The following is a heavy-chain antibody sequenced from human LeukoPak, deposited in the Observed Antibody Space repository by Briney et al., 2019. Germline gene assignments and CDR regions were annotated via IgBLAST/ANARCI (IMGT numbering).Heavy chain of an antibody. CDR3: AKVGIRISLIVVVFTTADDWYFDL. D-gene: IGHD3-22*01. CDR2: ISRSGGST. Sequence: PGGSLRLPCAASGFTFSNYAMSWVRQAPGKGLEWVSGISRSGGSTYYADSVKGRLTISRDNSKNTLYLQMDSLSSEDTAVYYCAKVGIRISLIVVVFTTADDWYFDLWGRGTLVTVSS. V-gene: IGHV3-23*01. J-gene: IGHJ2*01. CDR1: GFTFSNYA.